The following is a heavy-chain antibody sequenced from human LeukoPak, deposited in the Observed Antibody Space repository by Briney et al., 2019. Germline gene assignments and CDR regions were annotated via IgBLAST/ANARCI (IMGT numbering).Heavy chain of an antibody. CDR1: GHTFTSYY. CDR3: ARVGTVTTKKKNWFDP. V-gene: IGHV7-4-1*02. D-gene: IGHD4-17*01. CDR2: INTNTGNP. J-gene: IGHJ5*02. Sequence: GASVKVSCKASGHTFTSYYMHWVRQAPGQGLEWMGWINTNTGNPTYAQGFTGRFVFSLDTSVSTAYLQISSLKAEDTAVYYCARVGTVTTKKKNWFDPWGQGTLVTVSS.